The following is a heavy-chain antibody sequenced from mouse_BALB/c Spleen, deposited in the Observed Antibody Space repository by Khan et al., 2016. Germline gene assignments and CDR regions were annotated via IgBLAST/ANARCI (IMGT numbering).Heavy chain of an antibody. CDR3: VRESYDGYFSWFAY. J-gene: IGHJ3*01. CDR2: IRSKSNNYAT. D-gene: IGHD2-3*01. CDR1: AFTFNTFA. Sequence: EVQLVESGGGLVQPRGSLKLSCAASAFTFNTFAMHWVCQAPGKGLEWIARIRSKSNNYATYYADSVKDRFTISRDDSQSMLYLQMNNLKTEDSAMYYCVRESYDGYFSWFAYWGQGTLVTVSA. V-gene: IGHV10-3*03.